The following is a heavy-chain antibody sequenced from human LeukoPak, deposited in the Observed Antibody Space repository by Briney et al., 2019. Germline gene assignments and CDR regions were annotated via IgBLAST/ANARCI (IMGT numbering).Heavy chain of an antibody. J-gene: IGHJ4*02. CDR3: ARGGVVTITTLDY. D-gene: IGHD3-22*01. CDR2: ISYDGSNK. Sequence: GGSLRLSCVVSGFTFSLYWMNWVRQAPGKGLEWVAVISYDGSNKYYADSVKGRSTISRDNSKNTLYLQMNSLRAEDTAVYYCARGGVVTITTLDYWGQGTLVTVSS. V-gene: IGHV3-30-3*01. CDR1: GFTFSLYW.